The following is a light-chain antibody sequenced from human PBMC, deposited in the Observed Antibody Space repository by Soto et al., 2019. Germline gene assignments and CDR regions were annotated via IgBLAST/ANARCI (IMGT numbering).Light chain of an antibody. V-gene: IGKV1-5*01. CDR2: DAS. CDR3: QQP. J-gene: IGKJ4*01. CDR1: QSVSRW. Sequence: DIQMTQSPSTLSASVGDRVTITCRASQSVSRWLAWYQQKPGKAPKLLIYDASTLESGVPSRFSGSGSGTDFTFTISSLQPEDIATYYCQQPLGGGTKVDIK.